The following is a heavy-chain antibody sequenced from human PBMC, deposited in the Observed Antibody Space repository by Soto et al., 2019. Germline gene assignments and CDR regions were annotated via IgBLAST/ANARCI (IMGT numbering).Heavy chain of an antibody. Sequence: EVQLVESGGGLVQPGGSLRLSCAASGFTFSSYSMNWVRQAPGKGLEWVSYISSSSSTIYYADSVKGRFTISRDNAKNSLYLQMNSLRDEDTAVYYCARELYYESSGYYDYWGQGTLVTVSS. J-gene: IGHJ4*02. CDR2: ISSSSSTI. CDR3: ARELYYESSGYYDY. CDR1: GFTFSSYS. V-gene: IGHV3-48*02. D-gene: IGHD3-22*01.